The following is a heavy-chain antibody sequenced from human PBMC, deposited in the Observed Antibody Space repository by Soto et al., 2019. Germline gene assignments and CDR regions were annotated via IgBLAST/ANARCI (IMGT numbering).Heavy chain of an antibody. CDR3: TTVDADVLH. Sequence: EVQLVESGGGLVKPGGSRRLSCAASGFTFNNAWMSCVRQAPGGGLALVGRIKRNIDGGPTDYVARVTGGFAISRDDSNIILYLQMTSLKSGDTAVYYCTTVDADVLHWGQGILVTVSS. CDR1: GFTFNNAW. CDR2: IKRNIDGGPT. J-gene: IGHJ4*02. D-gene: IGHD2-21*01. V-gene: IGHV3-15*01.